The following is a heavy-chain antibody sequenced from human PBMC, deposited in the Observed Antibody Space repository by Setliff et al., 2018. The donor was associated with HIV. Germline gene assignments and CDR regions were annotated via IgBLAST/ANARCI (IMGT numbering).Heavy chain of an antibody. J-gene: IGHJ4*02. CDR1: GGPLVASNW. V-gene: IGHV4-4*02. Sequence: SETLSLTCVVSGGPLVASNWWSWVRQSPGKGLEWIGDIYHTGTTKYNPSLKSRVTISVDTSKNHFSLNLNSVTAADTAVYYCARHGSITVADRGDFDNWSRGTLVTVSS. CDR2: IYHTGTT. D-gene: IGHD3-10*01. CDR3: ARHGSITVADRGDFDN.